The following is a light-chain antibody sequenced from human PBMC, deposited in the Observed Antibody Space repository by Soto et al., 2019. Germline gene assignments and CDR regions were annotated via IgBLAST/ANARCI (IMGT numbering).Light chain of an antibody. CDR1: QTMSRY. V-gene: IGKV1-39*01. CDR3: QQTYSNLWT. CDR2: ASS. Sequence: DIQLTQSPASLSASVGDGVTITCRASQTMSRYLNWYQQKPGTAPKLLIYASSTLQSGVPARFSGRGSGTDFTLTISSLQPEDFAHYYCQQTYSNLWTFGQGTRVEVK. J-gene: IGKJ1*01.